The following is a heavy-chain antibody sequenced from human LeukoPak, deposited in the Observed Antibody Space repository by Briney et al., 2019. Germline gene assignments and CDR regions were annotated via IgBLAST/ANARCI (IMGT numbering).Heavy chain of an antibody. Sequence: QTGGSLRLSCAASGFTFSSYGMHWVRQAPGKGLEWVAVISYDGSNKYYADSVKGRFTISRDNSKNTLYLQMNSLRAEDTAVYYCAKVLPKNDALDAFDIWGQGTMVTVSS. J-gene: IGHJ3*02. D-gene: IGHD1-1*01. CDR2: ISYDGSNK. V-gene: IGHV3-30*18. CDR3: AKVLPKNDALDAFDI. CDR1: GFTFSSYG.